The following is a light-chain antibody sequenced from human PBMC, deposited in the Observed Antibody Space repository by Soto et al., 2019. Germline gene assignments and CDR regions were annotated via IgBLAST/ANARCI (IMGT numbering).Light chain of an antibody. Sequence: AIRMTQSPSSLSASTGDRVTITCRASXGISSYLAWYQQKPGKAPKLLIYAASTLQSGVPSRFSGSGSGTDFTLTISCLQSEDFATYYCQQYYSYPLTFGPGTKVDIK. CDR2: AAS. CDR1: XGISSY. J-gene: IGKJ3*01. CDR3: QQYYSYPLT. V-gene: IGKV1-8*01.